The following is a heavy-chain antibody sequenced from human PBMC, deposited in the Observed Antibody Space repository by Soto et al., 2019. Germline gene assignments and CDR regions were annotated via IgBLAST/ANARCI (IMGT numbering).Heavy chain of an antibody. Sequence: QVQLVESGGGVVQPGRSLRLSCAASGFTFSSYGMHWVRQAPGKGLEWVAVIWYDGSNKYYADSVKGRFTISRDNSKNTRYLQMSSLRAEDTAVYYCARDGGWGGMVRGVIIIWGNWFDPWGQGTLVTVSS. CDR2: IWYDGSNK. CDR3: ARDGGWGGMVRGVIIIWGNWFDP. J-gene: IGHJ5*02. V-gene: IGHV3-33*01. D-gene: IGHD3-10*01. CDR1: GFTFSSYG.